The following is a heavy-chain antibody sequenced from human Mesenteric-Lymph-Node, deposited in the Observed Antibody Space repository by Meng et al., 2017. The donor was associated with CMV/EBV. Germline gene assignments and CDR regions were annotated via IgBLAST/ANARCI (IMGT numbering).Heavy chain of an antibody. J-gene: IGHJ4*02. D-gene: IGHD6-6*01. CDR3: TRGRGWTTTSSHSSYYFDY. Sequence: FTTYDINWVRQASGQGPEWMGWMTAQTGNTGYAQKFQGRVIMTRDTSINTAFMELSSLRSEDTAVYYCTRGRGWTTTSSHSSYYFDYWGQGALVTVSS. V-gene: IGHV1-8*01. CDR2: MTAQTGNT. CDR1: FTTYD.